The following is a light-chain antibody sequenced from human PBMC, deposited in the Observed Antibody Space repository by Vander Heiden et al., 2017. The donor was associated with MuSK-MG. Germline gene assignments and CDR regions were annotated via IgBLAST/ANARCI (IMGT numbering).Light chain of an antibody. CDR1: QSISNW. J-gene: IGKJ1*01. V-gene: IGKV1-5*03. CDR3: QQDSSYPRT. CDR2: KAS. Sequence: DIQMTQFPSTLSASVGDRVTITCRASQSISNWLAWYQQKPGKAPNLLMYKASSLESGVPARFSGSGSGTEFTLTISSLQPDDFASYYCQQDSSYPRTFGQGTKVEIK.